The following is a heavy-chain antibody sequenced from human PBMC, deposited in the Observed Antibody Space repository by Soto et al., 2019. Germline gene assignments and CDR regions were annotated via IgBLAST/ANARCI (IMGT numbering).Heavy chain of an antibody. CDR1: VGPVSSSNFY. CDR2: IYYSGST. Sequence: SETLCITCTVSVGPVSSSNFYWGWIRQPPGKGLEWIGSIYYSGSTSYNPSLKSRVTISVDTSKNQFSLKLISVTAAYTAVYYCSRHSGPYASSWFDSWGQGTMVTGSS. J-gene: IGHJ5*01. CDR3: SRHSGPYASSWFDS. V-gene: IGHV4-39*01. D-gene: IGHD2-2*01.